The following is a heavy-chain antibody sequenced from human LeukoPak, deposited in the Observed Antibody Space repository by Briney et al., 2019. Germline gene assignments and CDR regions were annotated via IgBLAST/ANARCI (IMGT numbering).Heavy chain of an antibody. CDR3: AKRGVVIRVILVGFHKEAYYFDS. J-gene: IGHJ4*02. V-gene: IGHV3-23*01. D-gene: IGHD3-22*01. CDR1: GITLSNYG. Sequence: GSLRLSCAVSGITLSNYGMSWVRQAPGKGLELVAGISDSGGRTNYADSVKGRFTISRDNPKNTLYLQMNSLRAEDTAVYFCAKRGVVIRVILVGFHKEAYYFDSWGQGALVTVSS. CDR2: ISDSGGRT.